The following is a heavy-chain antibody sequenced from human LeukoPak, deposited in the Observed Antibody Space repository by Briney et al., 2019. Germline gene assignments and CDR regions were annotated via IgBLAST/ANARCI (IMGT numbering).Heavy chain of an antibody. D-gene: IGHD3-10*01. CDR3: ARGRHGSGSFDAFHI. CDR1: GFTFSIDS. V-gene: IGHV3-21*01. CDR2: ISTSSIYI. J-gene: IGHJ3*02. Sequence: GGSLRLSCAASGFTFSIDSMNWVRQAPGQGLEWVSSISTSSIYIYYADSLKGRFTISRHNAKNSLYLQMNSLRAEDTAVYYCARGRHGSGSFDAFHIWGQGTMVTVSS.